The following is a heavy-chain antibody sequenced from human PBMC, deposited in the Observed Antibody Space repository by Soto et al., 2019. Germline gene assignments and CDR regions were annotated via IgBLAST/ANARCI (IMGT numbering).Heavy chain of an antibody. Sequence: QVQLVQSGAEVKKPGSSVKVSCKASGGTFSSYAISWVRQAPGQGLEWMGGIIPIFGTANYAQKFQGRVTITADKSTSTAYMELSSLRSEDTAVYYCARDTWVGELKENYYYYYYGMDVWGQGTTVTVSS. J-gene: IGHJ6*02. V-gene: IGHV1-69*06. CDR3: ARDTWVGELKENYYYYYYGMDV. D-gene: IGHD3-10*01. CDR1: GGTFSSYA. CDR2: IIPIFGTA.